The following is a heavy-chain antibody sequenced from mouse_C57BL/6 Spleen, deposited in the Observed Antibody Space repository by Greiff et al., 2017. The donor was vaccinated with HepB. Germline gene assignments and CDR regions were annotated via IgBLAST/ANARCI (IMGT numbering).Heavy chain of an antibody. CDR3: ARRGTVDYAMDY. J-gene: IGHJ4*01. CDR1: GYTFTSYW. D-gene: IGHD1-1*01. Sequence: VKLQQPGAELVKPGASVKLSCKASGYTFTSYWMQWVKQRPGQGLEWIGEIDPSDSYTNYNQKFKGKATLTVDTSSSTAYMQLSSLTSEDSAVYYCARRGTVDYAMDYWGQGTSVTVSS. CDR2: IDPSDSYT. V-gene: IGHV1-50*01.